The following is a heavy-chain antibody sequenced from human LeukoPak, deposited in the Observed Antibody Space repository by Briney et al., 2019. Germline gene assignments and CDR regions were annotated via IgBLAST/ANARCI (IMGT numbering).Heavy chain of an antibody. CDR3: ARGNILSGYCFDF. D-gene: IGHD3-9*01. CDR2: IHYTGGT. J-gene: IGHJ4*02. CDR1: GRSINGYY. V-gene: IGHV4-34*01. Sequence: PSETLSLTCAVYGRSINGYYWSWIRQPPGKGLEWVGEIHYTGGTSYNPSLKSRATISIDTSKNRLSLKLSSVTAADTAVYYCARGNILSGYCFDFWGQGALVTVSS.